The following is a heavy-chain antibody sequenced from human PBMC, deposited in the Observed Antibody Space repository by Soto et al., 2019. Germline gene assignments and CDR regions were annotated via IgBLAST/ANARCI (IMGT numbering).Heavy chain of an antibody. V-gene: IGHV4-59*01. CDR2: IYYSGST. CDR1: GGSISSYY. CDR3: ARVYGDYLDY. D-gene: IGHD4-17*01. Sequence: SETLSLTCTVYGGSISSYYWSWIRQPPGKGLEWIGYIYYSGSTNYNPSLKSRVTISVDTSKNQFSLKLSSVTAADTAVYYCARVYGDYLDYWGQGTLVTVSS. J-gene: IGHJ4*02.